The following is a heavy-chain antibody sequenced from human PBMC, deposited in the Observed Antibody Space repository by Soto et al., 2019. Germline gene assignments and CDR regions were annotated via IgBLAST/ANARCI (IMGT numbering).Heavy chain of an antibody. J-gene: IGHJ4*02. CDR3: AREGSGYNF. CDR1: GGSFSNFG. V-gene: IGHV1-69*13. CDR2: IVPLFRRP. Sequence: SVKVSCKASGGSFSNFGISWVRKAPGQGLEWMGGIVPLFRRPNYAQRFRGRLTITADESTSTGYMELISLRSDDKAVYYCAREGSGYNFWGQGTQVTVSS. D-gene: IGHD5-12*01.